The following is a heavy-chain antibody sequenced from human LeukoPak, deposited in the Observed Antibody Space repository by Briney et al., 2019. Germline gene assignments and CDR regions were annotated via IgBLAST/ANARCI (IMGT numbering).Heavy chain of an antibody. CDR3: ASAPRGMTTYYFDY. V-gene: IGHV3-21*01. D-gene: IGHD4-17*01. CDR1: GFTFSSYS. J-gene: IGHJ4*02. CDR2: ISSSSSYI. Sequence: GGSLRLSCAASGFTFSSYSMNWVRQAPGKGLEWVSSISSSSSYIYYAGSVKGRFTISRDNAKNSLYLQMNSLRAEDTAVYYCASAPRGMTTYYFDYWGQGTLVTVSS.